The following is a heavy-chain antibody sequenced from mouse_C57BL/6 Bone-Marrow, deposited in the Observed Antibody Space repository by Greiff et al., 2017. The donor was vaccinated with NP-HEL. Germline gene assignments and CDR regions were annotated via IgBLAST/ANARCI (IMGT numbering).Heavy chain of an antibody. V-gene: IGHV1-55*01. J-gene: IGHJ2*01. CDR2: IYPGSGSS. CDR1: GYTFTSYW. CDR3: ARSDYPYFDY. Sequence: QVQLQQPGAELVKPGASVKMSCKASGYTFTSYWITWVKQRPGQGLEWIGDIYPGSGSSNYNEKFKSKATLTVDTSSSTAYMQLSSLTSEESAVYYCARSDYPYFDYWGQGTTLTVSS. D-gene: IGHD2-4*01.